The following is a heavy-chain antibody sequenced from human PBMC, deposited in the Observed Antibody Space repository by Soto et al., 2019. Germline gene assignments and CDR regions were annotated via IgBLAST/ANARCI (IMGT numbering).Heavy chain of an antibody. V-gene: IGHV3-23*01. J-gene: IGHJ6*02. CDR1: GFTFSSYA. CDR2: ISGSGGTT. D-gene: IGHD2-2*01. CDR3: AKYCSSTSCLVVYGMDV. Sequence: EVQLLESGGGLVQPGGPLRLSCAASGFTFSSYAMSWVRQAPGKGLEWVSAISGSGGTTYYTDSVKGRFTISRDNSKNTLYLQMNSLRVEDTAVYYCAKYCSSTSCLVVYGMDVWGQGTTVTVSS.